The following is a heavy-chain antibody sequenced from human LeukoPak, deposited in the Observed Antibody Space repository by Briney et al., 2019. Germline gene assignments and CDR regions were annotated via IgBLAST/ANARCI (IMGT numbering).Heavy chain of an antibody. CDR2: IYTSGST. Sequence: NTSETLSLTCTVSGGSITSSYYWSWIRQPAGKGLEWIGRIYTSGSTNYNPSLKSRVTMSVDTSKNQFSLKLSSVTAADTAVYYCARGTSVRGVSYYYYYYMDVWGKGTTVTISS. D-gene: IGHD3-10*01. CDR3: ARGTSVRGVSYYYYYYMDV. V-gene: IGHV4-4*07. CDR1: GGSITSSYY. J-gene: IGHJ6*03.